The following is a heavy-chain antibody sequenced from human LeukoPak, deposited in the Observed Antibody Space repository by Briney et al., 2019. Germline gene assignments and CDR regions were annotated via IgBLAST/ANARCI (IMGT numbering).Heavy chain of an antibody. Sequence: GGSLRLSCAASGFTFSSYSMNWVRQAPGKGLEWVSYISNSSSTIYYADSVKGRFNISRDNAKNSLYLQLNSLRAEDTAVYYCARGQVTAVTGLASFDIWGQGTTVTVSS. D-gene: IGHD4-17*01. CDR1: GFTFSSYS. V-gene: IGHV3-48*01. CDR3: ARGQVTAVTGLASFDI. CDR2: ISNSSSTI. J-gene: IGHJ3*02.